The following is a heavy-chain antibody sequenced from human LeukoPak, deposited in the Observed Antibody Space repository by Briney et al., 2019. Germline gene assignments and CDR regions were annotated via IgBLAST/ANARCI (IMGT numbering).Heavy chain of an antibody. CDR3: ANSPGELSLFLDY. CDR1: GFTFSSYA. J-gene: IGHJ4*02. V-gene: IGHV3-23*01. CDR2: ISGSGGST. D-gene: IGHD3-16*02. Sequence: GGSLRLSCAASGFTFSSYAVSWVRQAPGKGLEWVSAISGSGGSTYYADSVKGRFTISRDNSKNTLYLQMNSLRAEDTAVYYCANSPGELSLFLDYWGQGTLVTVSS.